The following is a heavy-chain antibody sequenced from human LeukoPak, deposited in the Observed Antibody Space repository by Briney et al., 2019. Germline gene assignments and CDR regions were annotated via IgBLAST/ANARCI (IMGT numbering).Heavy chain of an antibody. V-gene: IGHV1-69*04. CDR3: ARSSIAALHDAFDI. D-gene: IGHD6-6*01. Sequence: ASVKVSCKASGGTFSSYAISWVRQAPGQGLEWMGRIVPILGIANYAQKFQGRVTITADKSTGTAYMELSSLRSEDTAVYYCARSSIAALHDAFDIWGQGTMVTVSS. CDR2: IVPILGIA. CDR1: GGTFSSYA. J-gene: IGHJ3*02.